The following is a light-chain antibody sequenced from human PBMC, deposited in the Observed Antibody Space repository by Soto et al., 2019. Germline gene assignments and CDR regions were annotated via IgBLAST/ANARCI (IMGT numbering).Light chain of an antibody. Sequence: QSALTQPASVSGSPGQSVTISCTGTSSDVGSYNRVSWYQQSPGTAPKLMIYEVSNRPSGVPDRFSGSKSGNTASLTISGLQAEDEADYYCSSYTSSSTYVFGTGTKLTVL. CDR1: SSDVGSYNR. CDR2: EVS. V-gene: IGLV2-18*02. J-gene: IGLJ1*01. CDR3: SSYTSSSTYV.